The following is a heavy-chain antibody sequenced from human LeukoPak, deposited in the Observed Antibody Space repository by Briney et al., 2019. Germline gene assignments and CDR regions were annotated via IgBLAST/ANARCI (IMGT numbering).Heavy chain of an antibody. CDR1: GFTFSNYW. CDR3: ASDSPYYGMDV. V-gene: IGHV3-74*01. CDR2: INSDGSAT. J-gene: IGHJ6*02. Sequence: GGSLRLSCAASGFTFSNYWMHWIRQVPGKGLVWVSRINSDGSATIYADSVRGRFTISRDNAKNTLYLQMSGLRVDDTAVYHCASDSPYYGMDVWGQGTTVTVSS.